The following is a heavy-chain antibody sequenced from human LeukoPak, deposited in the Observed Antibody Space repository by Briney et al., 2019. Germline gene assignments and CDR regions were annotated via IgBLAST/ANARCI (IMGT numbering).Heavy chain of an antibody. D-gene: IGHD6-13*01. CDR1: GFTFSAYS. Sequence: PGGSLRLSCAASGFTFSAYSMHWVRQAPGKGLEWVSSITGDSSYMYYADSVKGRFTISRDNAKNSMYLQMNSLRAEDTAVYYCARDSGSSWREGLNYWGQGTLVTVSS. J-gene: IGHJ4*02. CDR3: ARDSGSSWREGLNY. V-gene: IGHV3-21*01. CDR2: ITGDSSYM.